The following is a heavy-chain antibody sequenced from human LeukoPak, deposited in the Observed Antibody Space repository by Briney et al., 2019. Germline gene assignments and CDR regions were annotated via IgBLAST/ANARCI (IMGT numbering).Heavy chain of an antibody. Sequence: HPGGSLRLSCAASGFTFSSYAMSWVRQAPGKGLEWVSAISGSGGSTYYADSVKGRFTISRDNSKNTLYLQMNGLRAEDTAVYYCARRGRAVDYWGQGTLVTVSS. V-gene: IGHV3-23*01. CDR2: ISGSGGST. CDR1: GFTFSSYA. J-gene: IGHJ4*02. CDR3: ARRGRAVDY. D-gene: IGHD3-10*01.